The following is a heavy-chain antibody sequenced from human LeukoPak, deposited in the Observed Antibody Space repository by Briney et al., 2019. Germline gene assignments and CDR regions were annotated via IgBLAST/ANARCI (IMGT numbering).Heavy chain of an antibody. CDR2: ISSSSTTL. D-gene: IGHD1-26*01. J-gene: IGHJ4*02. CDR3: ARDPGGSYSFYFDY. CDR1: RFSFISSS. Sequence: PGASLRLSCAASRFSFISSSIKSVRQPPGKGLEWVSYISSSSTTLSHAHSVAGRFTISRDNDKNSLYLQMIRLRAEDTAVYDCARDPGGSYSFYFDYWGQGTLVTVSS. V-gene: IGHV3-48*04.